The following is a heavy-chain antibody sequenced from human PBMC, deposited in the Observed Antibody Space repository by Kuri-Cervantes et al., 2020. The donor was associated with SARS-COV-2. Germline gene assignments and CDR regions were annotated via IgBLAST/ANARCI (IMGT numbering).Heavy chain of an antibody. CDR3: ARGAVLRAFDI. V-gene: IGHV1-2*04. CDR2: INPNSGGT. J-gene: IGHJ3*02. Sequence: ASVQVSCKASGYTFTGYYMHWVRQAPGQGLEWMGWINPNSGGTNYAQKFQGWVTMTRDTSISTAYMELSRLRSDDTAVYYCARGAVLRAFDIWGQVTMVTVSS. CDR1: GYTFTGYY. D-gene: IGHD1-26*01.